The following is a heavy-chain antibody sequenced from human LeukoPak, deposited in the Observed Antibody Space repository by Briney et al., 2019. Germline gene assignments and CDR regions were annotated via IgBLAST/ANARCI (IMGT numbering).Heavy chain of an antibody. CDR1: GFTFSSYA. J-gene: IGHJ6*02. V-gene: IGHV3-64D*09. Sequence: GGSLRLSCSASGFTFSSYAMHWVRQAPGKGLEYVSAISSNGGSTYYADSVKGRFTISRDNSKNTLYLQMSSLRAEDTAVYYCVKEAGSSPDYYYYYGMGVWGQGTTVTVSS. D-gene: IGHD6-6*01. CDR2: ISSNGGST. CDR3: VKEAGSSPDYYYYYGMGV.